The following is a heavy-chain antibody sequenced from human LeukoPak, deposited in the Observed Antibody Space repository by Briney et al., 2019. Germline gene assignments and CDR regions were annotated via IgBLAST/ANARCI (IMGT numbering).Heavy chain of an antibody. Sequence: SETLSLTCTVSGGSVSSGNYYWSWIRQPPGKGLEWIGYIYNSGITNYNPSLKSRVAISVDTSKNQFSLKLSSVTAADTAVYYCARRASGSGSYYWGQGTLVTVSS. V-gene: IGHV4-61*01. CDR3: ARRASGSGSYY. J-gene: IGHJ4*02. CDR2: IYNSGIT. CDR1: GGSVSSGNYY. D-gene: IGHD3-10*01.